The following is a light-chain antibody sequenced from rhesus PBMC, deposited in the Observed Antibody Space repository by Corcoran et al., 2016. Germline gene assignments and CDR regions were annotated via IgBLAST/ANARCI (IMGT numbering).Light chain of an antibody. CDR2: KAS. CDR1: QGINSW. CDR3: LQYSSSPYT. Sequence: DIQMTQSPSSLSASLGDKVTITCRASQGINSWLAWYQQKPGKSPKLLFYKASNLQSGVPSRFSGRESGTDFTLTISSLQPEDSATYHCLQYSSSPYTFGQGTKIEIK. J-gene: IGKJ2*01. V-gene: IGKV1-22*01.